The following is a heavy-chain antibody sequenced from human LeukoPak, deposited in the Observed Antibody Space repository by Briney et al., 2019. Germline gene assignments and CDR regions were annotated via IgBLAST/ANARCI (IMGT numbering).Heavy chain of an antibody. V-gene: IGHV3-66*02. Sequence: GGSLRLSCAASGFPVSDNYMSWVRQAPGKGLEWVSAISHSGGTTYYADSVKGRFTISRDNSKNTLYLQMNSLRVEDTAVYYCAKAGDYGDFDYWGQGTLVTVSS. J-gene: IGHJ4*02. CDR2: ISHSGGTT. CDR1: GFPVSDNY. CDR3: AKAGDYGDFDY. D-gene: IGHD4-17*01.